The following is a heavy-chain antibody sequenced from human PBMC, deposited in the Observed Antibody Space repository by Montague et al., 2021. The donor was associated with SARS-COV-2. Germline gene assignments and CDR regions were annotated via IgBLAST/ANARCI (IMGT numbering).Heavy chain of an antibody. J-gene: IGHJ6*04. V-gene: IGHV4-34*01. CDR2: INHSGST. CDR3: ARGPEVVIILAIYYYYGVDA. Sequence: SETLSLTCAVYGGSFSGYYWSWIRQPPGKGLEWIGEINHSGSTNYNPSLKSRVTISVDTSKNQFSLKLSSVTAADTAVYYCARGPEVVIILAIYYYYGVDAGGKGTTVPVSS. D-gene: IGHD3-3*01. CDR1: GGSFSGYY.